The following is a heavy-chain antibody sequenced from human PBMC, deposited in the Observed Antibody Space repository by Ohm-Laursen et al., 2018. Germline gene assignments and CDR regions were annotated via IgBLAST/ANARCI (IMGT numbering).Heavy chain of an antibody. CDR2: TYYRSKWYN. CDR1: GDSVSSNSAA. V-gene: IGHV6-1*01. CDR3: ARMTAAHLYYFDY. J-gene: IGHJ4*02. D-gene: IGHD6-13*01. Sequence: TQTLTLTCAISGDSVSSNSAAWNWIRQSPSRGLEWLGRTYYRSKWYNDYAVSVKSRMTINRDTSKNQFSLQLNSVTPEDTAVYYCARMTAAHLYYFDYWGQGTLVTVSS.